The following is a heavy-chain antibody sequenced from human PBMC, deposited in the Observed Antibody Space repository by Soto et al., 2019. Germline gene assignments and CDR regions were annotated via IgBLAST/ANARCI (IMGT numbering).Heavy chain of an antibody. CDR3: ARNPYSSGWYFFDY. D-gene: IGHD6-19*01. CDR1: GFPFSDHP. V-gene: IGHV3-30-3*01. Sequence: PGGSLRLSCAASGFPFSDHPMHWVRQAPGKGLEWVALISYGGSNEYYADSVKGRFTISRDNSKNTLYLHMNSLRAEDTAVYYCARNPYSSGWYFFDYWGQGTLVTVSS. J-gene: IGHJ4*02. CDR2: ISYGGSNE.